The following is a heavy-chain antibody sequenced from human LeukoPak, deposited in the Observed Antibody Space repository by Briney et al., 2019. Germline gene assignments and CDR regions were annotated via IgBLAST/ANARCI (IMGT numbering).Heavy chain of an antibody. J-gene: IGHJ4*02. CDR1: GFSFSSFA. CDR2: ISGSGGST. Sequence: GGSLRLSCAASGFSFSSFAVSWVRQAPGKGLEWVSAISGSGGSTYYADSVKGRFTISRDNSKNTLYLQMNSLRAEDTALYYCAKDGYSIGWHYFDYWGQGTLVTVSS. D-gene: IGHD6-19*01. CDR3: AKDGYSIGWHYFDY. V-gene: IGHV3-23*01.